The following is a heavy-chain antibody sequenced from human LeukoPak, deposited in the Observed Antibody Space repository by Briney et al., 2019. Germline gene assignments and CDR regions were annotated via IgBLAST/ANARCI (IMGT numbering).Heavy chain of an antibody. CDR2: IRYGGSHK. D-gene: IGHD5-18*01. CDR1: GFTFSSSG. V-gene: IGHV3-30*02. Sequence: GGSLRLSCAASGFTFSSSGMHWVRQAPGKGLEWVAFIRYGGSHKYYADSVKGRFTISRDNSKNTLFLQMNGLRAEDTAVYYCAKEASRGSSFAYTPIEKPYYLDYWGQGTLVTVSS. CDR3: AKEASRGSSFAYTPIEKPYYLDY. J-gene: IGHJ4*02.